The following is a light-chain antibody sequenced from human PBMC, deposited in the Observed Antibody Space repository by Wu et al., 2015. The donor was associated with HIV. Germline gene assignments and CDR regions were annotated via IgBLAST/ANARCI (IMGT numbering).Light chain of an antibody. J-gene: IGKJ1*01. CDR1: QSVSSNY. V-gene: IGKV3-20*01. CDR3: QQYSKSPLT. Sequence: ATLSXRASQSVSSNYLAWYQQKPGQSPRLLIYAASYRATGIPDRFSGSGSGTDFTLTISRLEPEDFAIYYCQQYSKSPLTFGQGTKVEIK. CDR2: AAS.